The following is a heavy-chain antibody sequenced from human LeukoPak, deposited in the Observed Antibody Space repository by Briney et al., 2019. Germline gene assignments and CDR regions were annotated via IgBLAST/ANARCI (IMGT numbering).Heavy chain of an antibody. J-gene: IGHJ4*02. CDR2: ISSSGSTI. V-gene: IGHV3-11*01. Sequence: KPGGSLRLSCAASGFTFSDYYMSWIRQAPGKGLEWVSYISSSGSTIYYADSVKGRFTISRDNTKNSLYLQMNSLRAEDTAVYYCARDASYYYDSSGLYFDYWGQGTLVTVSS. CDR1: GFTFSDYY. D-gene: IGHD3-22*01. CDR3: ARDASYYYDSSGLYFDY.